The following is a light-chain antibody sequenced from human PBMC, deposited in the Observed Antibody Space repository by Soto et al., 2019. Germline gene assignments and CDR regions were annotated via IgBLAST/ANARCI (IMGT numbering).Light chain of an antibody. J-gene: IGKJ1*01. V-gene: IGKV1-6*01. CDR1: QGIRNN. CDR2: AAC. Sequence: IQMPQSPSSLSAYVGDRVTITCRASQGIRNNLGCQQQKPKEAPRLLNDAACRLHSGVPSRFSGSGSSTDFTLTISILQPEDFATYYCLQDYYYPWTFGQGTKVDIK. CDR3: LQDYYYPWT.